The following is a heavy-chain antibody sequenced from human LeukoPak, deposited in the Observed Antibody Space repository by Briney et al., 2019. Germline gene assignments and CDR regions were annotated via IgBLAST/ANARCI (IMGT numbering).Heavy chain of an antibody. CDR2: INHSGST. Sequence: SETLSLTCAVYGGSFSGYYWGGIRHPPGRGLKWIGEINHSGSTNYNPSLKSRVTISVDTSKNQFSLKLSSVTAADTAVYYCARGRYYGSGSYYKREAYFDYWGQGTLVTVSS. V-gene: IGHV4-34*01. CDR1: GGSFSGYY. D-gene: IGHD3-10*01. CDR3: ARGRYYGSGSYYKREAYFDY. J-gene: IGHJ4*02.